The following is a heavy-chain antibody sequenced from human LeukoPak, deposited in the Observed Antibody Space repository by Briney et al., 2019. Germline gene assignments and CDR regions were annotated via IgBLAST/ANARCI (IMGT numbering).Heavy chain of an antibody. J-gene: IGHJ4*02. CDR3: ASGEAYYDFWSGYKAFDY. CDR2: INPNSGGT. D-gene: IGHD3-3*01. CDR1: GYTFTGYY. V-gene: IGHV1-2*02. Sequence: GASVKVPCKASGYTFTGYYMHWVRQAPGQGLEWMGWINPNSGGTNYAQKFQGRVTMTRDTSISTAYMELSRLRSEDTAVYYCASGEAYYDFWSGYKAFDYWGQGTLVTVSS.